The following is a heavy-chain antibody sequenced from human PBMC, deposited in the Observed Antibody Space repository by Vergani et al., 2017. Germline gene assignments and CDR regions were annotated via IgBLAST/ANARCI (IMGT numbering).Heavy chain of an antibody. CDR2: INPSGGST. Sequence: QVQLVQSGAEVKKPGASVKVSCKASGYTFTSYYMHWVRQAPGQGLEWMGIINPSGGSTSYAQKFQGRVTMTRDTSTSTVYMELSSLRSEDTAVCYCARELRLGELVDYWGQGTLVTVSS. J-gene: IGHJ4*02. D-gene: IGHD3-16*01. CDR1: GYTFTSYY. V-gene: IGHV1-46*01. CDR3: ARELRLGELVDY.